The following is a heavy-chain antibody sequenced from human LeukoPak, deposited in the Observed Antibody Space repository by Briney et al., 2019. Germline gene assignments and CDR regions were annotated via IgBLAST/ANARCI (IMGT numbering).Heavy chain of an antibody. CDR1: GGSITPYY. CDR2: ISYSGST. V-gene: IGHV4-59*01. CDR3: AREDNSGSPPVY. J-gene: IGHJ4*02. D-gene: IGHD3-22*01. Sequence: PSETLSLTCTVSGGSITPYYWSWIRQPPGKGLEWIGYISYSGSTYYKSSLKSRVTISVDTSKNQFSLNLSSVTAADTAVYYCAREDNSGSPPVYWGQGTLVTVSS.